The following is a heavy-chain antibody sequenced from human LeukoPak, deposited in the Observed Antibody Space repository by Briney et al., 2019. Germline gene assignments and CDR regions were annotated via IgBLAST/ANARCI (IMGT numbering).Heavy chain of an antibody. V-gene: IGHV4-30-2*01. CDR3: ARGTYTDPLDY. CDR2: IYHSGSA. D-gene: IGHD3-10*01. CDR1: GASISPNSYT. Sequence: SETLSLTCTVSGASISPNSYTWNWIRQAPGRRLEVIGYIYHSGSAHYAQSFDGRVTISIDLSKNQFSLKLNSVTAADTAVYYCARGTYTDPLDYWGQGTLVTVSS. J-gene: IGHJ4*02.